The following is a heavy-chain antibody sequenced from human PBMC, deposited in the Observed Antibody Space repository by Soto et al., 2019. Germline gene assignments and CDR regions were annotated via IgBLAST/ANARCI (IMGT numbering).Heavy chain of an antibody. Sequence: GGSLRLSCAASGFTVTSNYLSWVRQAPGKGLEWVSVFYSGGSTYYADSVKGRFTISRDNSNNALWLQMNSLRDEDTAVYYCATRVGTTGRYYFDTWGQGTLVTVS. CDR2: FYSGGST. J-gene: IGHJ4*02. D-gene: IGHD4-17*01. CDR1: GFTVTSNY. CDR3: ATRVGTTGRYYFDT. V-gene: IGHV3-53*01.